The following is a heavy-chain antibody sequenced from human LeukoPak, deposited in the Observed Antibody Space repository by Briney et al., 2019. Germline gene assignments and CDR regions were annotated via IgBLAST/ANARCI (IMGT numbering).Heavy chain of an antibody. Sequence: SETLSLTCAAYGGSFSGYYWNWIRQPPGKGLEWIGEINHSGSANYNPSLKSRVTISVDTSKNQFSLTLSPVTAADTAVSYCARGHRRWLQLQQFAYYFDYWGQGTLVTVSS. CDR2: INHSGSA. CDR1: GGSFSGYY. J-gene: IGHJ4*02. V-gene: IGHV4-34*01. D-gene: IGHD5-24*01. CDR3: ARGHRRWLQLQQFAYYFDY.